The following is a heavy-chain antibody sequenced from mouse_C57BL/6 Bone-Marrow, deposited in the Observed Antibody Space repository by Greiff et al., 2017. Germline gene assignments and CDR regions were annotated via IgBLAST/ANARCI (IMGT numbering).Heavy chain of an antibody. CDR2: ISSGSSTI. CDR3: APIYDGYYWFAD. D-gene: IGHD2-3*01. CDR1: GFTFSDYG. V-gene: IGHV5-17*01. J-gene: IGHJ3*01. Sequence: EVNLVESGGGLVKPGGSLKLSCAASGFTFSDYGMHWVRQAPEKGLEWVAYISSGSSTIYYADTVKGRFTISRDNATNTLFLKKTSLRSEDTAMYYCAPIYDGYYWFADWGQGTLVTVSA.